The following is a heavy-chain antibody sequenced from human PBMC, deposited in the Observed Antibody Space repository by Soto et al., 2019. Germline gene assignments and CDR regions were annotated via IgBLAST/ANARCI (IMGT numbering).Heavy chain of an antibody. V-gene: IGHV3-74*01. J-gene: IGHJ1*01. CDR3: ARLPSKSHPN. D-gene: IGHD4-4*01. Sequence: EVQLVESGGGLVQPGGSLRLSCVASGFTFSSYWMHWVRQAPGKGLVWVSSISNDGSSIYADPVKGRFTISRDNAKNTMSLQMNSLRAEDTAVYYCARLPSKSHPNWGQGTVVIVSP. CDR1: GFTFSSYW. CDR2: ISNDGSS.